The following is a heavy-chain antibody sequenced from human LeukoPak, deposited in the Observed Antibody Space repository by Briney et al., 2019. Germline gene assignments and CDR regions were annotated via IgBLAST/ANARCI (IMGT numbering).Heavy chain of an antibody. V-gene: IGHV4-31*03. CDR2: IYYSGST. CDR1: GGSISSDGYN. J-gene: IGHJ5*02. D-gene: IGHD2-2*01. CDR3: ARVGCSTSCPNWFDP. Sequence: PSETLPLTCTVSGGSISSDGYNWSWNPQHPGKGLEWIGYIYYSGSTYYNPSLKSRITISVDTSKNQFSLKLSSVTAADTAVYYCARVGCSTSCPNWFDPWGQGTLVTVSS.